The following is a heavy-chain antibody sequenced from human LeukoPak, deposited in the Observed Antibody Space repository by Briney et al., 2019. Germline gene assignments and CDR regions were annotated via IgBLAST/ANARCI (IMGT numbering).Heavy chain of an antibody. Sequence: GGSLRLSCAASGLTFSNYGMHWVRQAPGKGLEWVAVMSYDGSNKFYADSVKGRFTISRDNSKNTLYLQMNSQRAEDTALYYCARSLLNIHTAMAPYGMDVWGQGTTVTVSS. J-gene: IGHJ6*02. CDR2: MSYDGSNK. V-gene: IGHV3-30*03. CDR3: ARSLLNIHTAMAPYGMDV. D-gene: IGHD5-18*01. CDR1: GLTFSNYG.